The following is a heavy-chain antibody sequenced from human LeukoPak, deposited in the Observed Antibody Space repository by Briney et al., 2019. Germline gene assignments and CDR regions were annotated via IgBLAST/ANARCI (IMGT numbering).Heavy chain of an antibody. D-gene: IGHD6-19*01. V-gene: IGHV3-7*05. CDR2: IKQDGSEQ. CDR3: ARESAGGPDY. J-gene: IGHJ4*02. Sequence: PGGSLRLSCAASGFTLSSYWMSWVRQAPGKGLDWVANIKQDGSEQYYVDSVRGRFTISRDNAKNSLYLQMNSLRAEDTAIYYCARESAGGPDYWGQGTLVTVSS. CDR1: GFTLSSYW.